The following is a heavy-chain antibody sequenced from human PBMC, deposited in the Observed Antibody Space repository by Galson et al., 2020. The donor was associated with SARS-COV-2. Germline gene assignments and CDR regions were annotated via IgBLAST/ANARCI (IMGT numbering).Heavy chain of an antibody. CDR2: IIPIFGTA. CDR3: ARYDYGDYETPGGDYYSGMDD. CDR1: GGTFSSYA. Sequence: SVKVSCKASGGTFSSYAISWVRQAPGQGLEWMGGIIPIFGTANYAQKFQGRVTITADESTSTAYMELSSLRSEDTAVYYCARYDYGDYETPGGDYYSGMDDWDQGTTVTVSS. J-gene: IGHJ6*02. D-gene: IGHD4-17*01. V-gene: IGHV1-69*13.